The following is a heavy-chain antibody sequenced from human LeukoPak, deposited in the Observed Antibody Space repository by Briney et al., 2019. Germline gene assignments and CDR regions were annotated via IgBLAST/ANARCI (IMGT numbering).Heavy chain of an antibody. CDR2: IYYSGST. J-gene: IGHJ5*02. D-gene: IGHD2/OR15-2a*01. V-gene: IGHV4-59*01. CDR1: GGSISSYY. CDR3: ARDSKEAWFGP. Sequence: PSETLSLTCTVSGGSISSYYWSWIRQPPGKGLEWIGYIYYSGSTNYNPSLKSRVTISVDTSKNQFSLKLSSVTAADTAVYYCARDSKEAWFGPWGQGTLVTVSS.